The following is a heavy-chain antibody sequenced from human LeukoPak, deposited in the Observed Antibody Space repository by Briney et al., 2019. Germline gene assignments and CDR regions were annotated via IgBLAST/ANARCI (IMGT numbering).Heavy chain of an antibody. Sequence: SDTLTLTCMATGRSISSFYWILFQQPPGQALDLFGYIYSSGSTNYNPSLKSRVTILVDTSKNQFSLKLSSVTAADTAVYYCARAPTYGSGSLPFDYWGQGTLVTVSS. CDR2: IYSSGST. D-gene: IGHD3-10*01. V-gene: IGHV4-59*01. CDR3: ARAPTYGSGSLPFDY. J-gene: IGHJ4*02. CDR1: GRSISSFY.